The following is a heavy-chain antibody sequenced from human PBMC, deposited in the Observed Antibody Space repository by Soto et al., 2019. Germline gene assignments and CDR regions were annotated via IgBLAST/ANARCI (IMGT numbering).Heavy chain of an antibody. Sequence: EVQLLESGGGVVQPGGSLRLSCAASGFTFSNYGMSWVRLTPGKGLEWVAGVSGSGSNTYYADSVKGRFTVTRDNPKETVFLQMNSLRDEDTAIYYCAKDMDLFIEVVPAATGSFDFWGQGTLVIVSS. CDR2: VSGSGSNT. J-gene: IGHJ4*02. CDR3: AKDMDLFIEVVPAATGSFDF. CDR1: GFTFSNYG. D-gene: IGHD2-2*01. V-gene: IGHV3-23*01.